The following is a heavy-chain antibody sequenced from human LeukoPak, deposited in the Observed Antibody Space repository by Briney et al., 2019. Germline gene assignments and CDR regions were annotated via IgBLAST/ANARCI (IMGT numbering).Heavy chain of an antibody. V-gene: IGHV4-34*01. J-gene: IGHJ6*03. CDR2: INHSGST. D-gene: IGHD4-23*01. Sequence: SETLSLTCAVYGGSFSGYYWSWIRQPPGKGLEWIGEINHSGSTNYNPSLKSRVTISVDTSKNQFSLKLSSVTAADTAVYYCARGLHDYGGNGPARYMDVWGKGTTVTVSS. CDR1: GGSFSGYY. CDR3: ARGLHDYGGNGPARYMDV.